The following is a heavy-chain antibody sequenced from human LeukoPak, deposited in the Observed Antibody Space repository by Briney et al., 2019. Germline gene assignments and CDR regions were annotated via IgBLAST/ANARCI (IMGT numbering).Heavy chain of an antibody. V-gene: IGHV3-23*01. CDR3: AKAPTVTTFGY. D-gene: IGHD4-17*01. CDR1: GFTFGTSA. J-gene: IGHJ4*02. Sequence: PGGSLRLSCAASGFTFGTSAMSWVRQAPGKGLEWVSSTGDHGVYTYYGDSVKGRFTISRDDSKRTLYLRMDSLRVDESAIYYCAKAPTVTTFGYWGQGILVTVSS. CDR2: TGDHGVYT.